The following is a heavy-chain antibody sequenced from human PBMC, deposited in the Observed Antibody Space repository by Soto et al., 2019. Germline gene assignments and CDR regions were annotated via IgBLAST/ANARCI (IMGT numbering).Heavy chain of an antibody. V-gene: IGHV2-70*11. CDR1: GFSLSTSGMC. CDR3: ARMEWYSGRWFLVDY. J-gene: IGHJ4*02. Sequence: SGPTLVNPTQTLTLTCTFSGFSLSTSGMCVNWVRQPPGKALEWLARIDWDDDKYYSTSLKTRLTISKDTSKNQVVLTMPNMDPVDTATYYCARMEWYSGRWFLVDYWSQGALDIVSS. D-gene: IGHD6-13*01. CDR2: IDWDDDK.